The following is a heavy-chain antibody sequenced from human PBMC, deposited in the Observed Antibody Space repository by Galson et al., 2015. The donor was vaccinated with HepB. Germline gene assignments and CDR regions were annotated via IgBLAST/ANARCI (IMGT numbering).Heavy chain of an antibody. CDR2: MNPNSGST. CDR3: ARGGRDGYNSP. V-gene: IGHV1-8*01. D-gene: IGHD5-24*01. CDR1: GYTFNIFD. Sequence: SVKVSCKASGYTFNIFDISWVRQATGQGLEWMGWMNPNSGSTDYAQKFQGRVTMTRDTAISTAFMELSSLRSDDTAVYYCARGGRDGYNSPWGQGTMVTLSS. J-gene: IGHJ3*01.